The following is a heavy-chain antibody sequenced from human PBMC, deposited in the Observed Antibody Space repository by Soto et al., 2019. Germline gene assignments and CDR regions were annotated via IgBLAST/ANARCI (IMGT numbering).Heavy chain of an antibody. J-gene: IGHJ6*02. V-gene: IGHV4-39*01. CDR2: IYYSGST. D-gene: IGHD2-15*01. CDR1: GGSISSSSYY. Sequence: QLQLQESGPGLVKPSETLSLTCTVSGGSISSSSYYWDWIRQPPGKGLEWIGSIYYSGSTYYNPSLKSRVTISVDTSKNQFSLKLSSVTAADTAVYYCARHNSGGTYRYYGLDVWGQGTKVTVSS. CDR3: ARHNSGGTYRYYGLDV.